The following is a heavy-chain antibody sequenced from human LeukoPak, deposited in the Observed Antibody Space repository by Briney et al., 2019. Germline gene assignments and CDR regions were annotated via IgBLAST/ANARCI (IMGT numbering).Heavy chain of an antibody. Sequence: SVKVSCKASGGTFSSYAISWVRQAPGQGLEWMGRIIPILGIANYAQKFQGRVTITAYKSTITAYMELSSLRSEDTAVYYCARVGIAVAEDDYWGQGTLVTVSS. CDR1: GGTFSSYA. CDR3: ARVGIAVAEDDY. D-gene: IGHD6-19*01. CDR2: IIPILGIA. V-gene: IGHV1-69*04. J-gene: IGHJ4*02.